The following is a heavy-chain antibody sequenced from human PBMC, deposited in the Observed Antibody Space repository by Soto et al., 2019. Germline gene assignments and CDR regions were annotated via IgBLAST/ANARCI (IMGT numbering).Heavy chain of an antibody. CDR1: GFTFSSYS. D-gene: IGHD3-3*01. CDR3: ARALSGYYPLYYFDY. V-gene: IGHV3-21*01. CDR2: ISSSSSYI. Sequence: EVQLVESGGGLVKPAGSLRLSCAASGFTFSSYSMNWVRQAPGKGLEWVSSISSSSSYIYYADSVKGRFTISRDNAKNSLYLQMNSLRAEDTAVYYCARALSGYYPLYYFDYWGQGTLVTVSS. J-gene: IGHJ4*02.